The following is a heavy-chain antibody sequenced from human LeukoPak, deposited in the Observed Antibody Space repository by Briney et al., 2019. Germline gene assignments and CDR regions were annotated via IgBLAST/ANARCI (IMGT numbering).Heavy chain of an antibody. J-gene: IGHJ4*02. V-gene: IGHV1-69*01. CDR2: IIPIFGTA. CDR1: GGTFSSYA. Sequence: SVKVSCKASGGTFSSYAISGVRQPPGQGLEWMGGIIPIFGTANYAQKFQGRVTITADESTSTAYMELSSLRSEDTAVYYCAGRWFRGRYYFDYWGQGTLVTVSS. D-gene: IGHD2-15*01. CDR3: AGRWFRGRYYFDY.